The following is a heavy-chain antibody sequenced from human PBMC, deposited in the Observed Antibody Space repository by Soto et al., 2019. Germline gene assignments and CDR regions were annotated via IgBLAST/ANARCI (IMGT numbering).Heavy chain of an antibody. CDR1: GFTFDDYG. CDR2: INWNGGST. Sequence: GGSLRLSCAASGFTFDDYGMSWVRQAPGKGLEWVSGINWNGGSTGYADSVKGRFTISRDNAKNSLYLQMNSLRAEDTALYYCARVVDYGDNTVGSPYYFDYWGQGTLVTVSS. V-gene: IGHV3-20*04. D-gene: IGHD4-17*01. CDR3: ARVVDYGDNTVGSPYYFDY. J-gene: IGHJ4*02.